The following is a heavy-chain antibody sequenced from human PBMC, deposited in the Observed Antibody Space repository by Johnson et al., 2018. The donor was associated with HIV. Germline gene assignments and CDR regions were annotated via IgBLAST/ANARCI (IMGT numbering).Heavy chain of an antibody. D-gene: IGHD6-19*01. V-gene: IGHV3-23*04. CDR1: GFTFRDFA. CDR2: ISGRGGST. J-gene: IGHJ3*02. CDR3: AKEVGWLGDAFDI. Sequence: VHLVESGGGLVQPGGSLRLSCAASGFTFRDFAMSWVRQAPGKGLEWVSVISGRGGSTFYADSVRGRFTISRDTSKNTMYLQMNSLRAEDTAVYYCAKEVGWLGDAFDIWGQGTMVTVSS.